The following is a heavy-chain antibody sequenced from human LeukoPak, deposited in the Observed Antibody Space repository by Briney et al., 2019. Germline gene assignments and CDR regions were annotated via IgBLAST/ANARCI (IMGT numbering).Heavy chain of an antibody. J-gene: IGHJ4*02. V-gene: IGHV3-23*01. D-gene: IGHD3-22*01. Sequence: GGSLRLSCAASGFTFSSYAMSWDRQAPGKGLEWVSAISGSGGSTYYADSVKGRFTISRDNSKNTLYLQMNSLRAEDTAVYYCATFDSSGYYPNYYFDYWGQGTLVTVSS. CDR3: ATFDSSGYYPNYYFDY. CDR1: GFTFSSYA. CDR2: ISGSGGST.